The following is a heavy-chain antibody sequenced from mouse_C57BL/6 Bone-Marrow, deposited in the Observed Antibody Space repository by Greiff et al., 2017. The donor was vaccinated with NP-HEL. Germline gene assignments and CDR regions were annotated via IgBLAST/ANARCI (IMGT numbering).Heavy chain of an antibody. CDR1: GYTFTSYW. CDR2: IDPNSGGT. CDR3: ARGGITTVVDWYFDV. V-gene: IGHV1-72*01. Sequence: QVQLQQPGAELVKPGASVKLSCKASGYTFTSYWMHWVKQRPGRGLEWIGRIDPNSGGTKYNEKFKSTATLTVDKPSSTAYMQLSSLTSEDSAVYYCARGGITTVVDWYFDVWGTGTTVTVSS. D-gene: IGHD1-1*01. J-gene: IGHJ1*03.